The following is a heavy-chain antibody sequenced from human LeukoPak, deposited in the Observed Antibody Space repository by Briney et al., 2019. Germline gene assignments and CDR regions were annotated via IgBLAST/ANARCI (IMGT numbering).Heavy chain of an antibody. V-gene: IGHV3-30*03. Sequence: GGSLRLSCAASGFTFSYYWMSWVRQAPGKGLEWVAVISYDGSNKYYADSVKGRFTISRDNSKNTLYLQMNSLRAEDTAVYYCARALIGYYFDYWGQGTLVTVSS. J-gene: IGHJ4*02. CDR2: ISYDGSNK. CDR1: GFTFSYYW. CDR3: ARALIGYYFDY. D-gene: IGHD2-8*01.